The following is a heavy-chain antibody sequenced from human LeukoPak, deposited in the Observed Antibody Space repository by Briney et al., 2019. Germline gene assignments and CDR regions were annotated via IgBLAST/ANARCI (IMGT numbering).Heavy chain of an antibody. Sequence: SETLSLTCTVSGGSISSGSYYWSWIRQPAGKGLEWIGRIYTSGSTNYNPSLKSRVTISVDTSKNQFSLKLSSVTAADTAVYYCARGLQGFWGQGTLVTVSS. J-gene: IGHJ4*02. CDR1: GGSISSGSYY. CDR3: ARGLQGF. CDR2: IYTSGST. V-gene: IGHV4-61*02.